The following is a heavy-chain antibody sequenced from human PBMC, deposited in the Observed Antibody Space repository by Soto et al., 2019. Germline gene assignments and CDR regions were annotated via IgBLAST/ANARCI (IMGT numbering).Heavy chain of an antibody. CDR3: ANWRSSGPDY. V-gene: IGHV3-23*01. J-gene: IGHJ4*02. CDR1: GFTFSSYA. CDR2: ISDSGGST. Sequence: GGSLRLSCAASGFTFSSYAMSWVRQAPGKGLEWVSLISDSGGSTYYADSVKGRFTISRDNSKNTPYLQMNSLRAEDTAVYYCANWRSSGPDYWGQGTLVTVSS. D-gene: IGHD3-22*01.